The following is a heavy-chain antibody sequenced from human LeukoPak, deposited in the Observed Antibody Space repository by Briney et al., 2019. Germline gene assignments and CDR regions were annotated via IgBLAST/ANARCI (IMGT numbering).Heavy chain of an antibody. J-gene: IGHJ1*01. V-gene: IGHV4-61*01. D-gene: IGHD6-13*01. CDR2: IYYSGST. CDR3: ARSSSWYGVQH. Sequence: PSETLSLTCTVSGGSISSGSYYWSWIRQPPGKGLEWIGYIYYSGSTNYNPSLKSRVTISVDTSKNQFSLKLSSVTAADTAVYYCARSSSWYGVQHWGQGTLVTVSS. CDR1: GGSISSGSYY.